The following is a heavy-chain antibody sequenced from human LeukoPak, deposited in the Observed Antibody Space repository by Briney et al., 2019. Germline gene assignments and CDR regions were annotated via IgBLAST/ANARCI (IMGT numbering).Heavy chain of an antibody. J-gene: IGHJ4*02. D-gene: IGHD5-12*01. V-gene: IGHV3-30*02. Sequence: GGSLRLSCVASGFTFSDYWMTWVRQAPGKGLEWVAFIRYDGSNKYYADSVKGRFTISRDNSKNTLYLEMNSLRAEDTAVYYYAKSPLIDGYSGYDYFDYWGQGTLVTVSS. CDR2: IRYDGSNK. CDR3: AKSPLIDGYSGYDYFDY. CDR1: GFTFSDYW.